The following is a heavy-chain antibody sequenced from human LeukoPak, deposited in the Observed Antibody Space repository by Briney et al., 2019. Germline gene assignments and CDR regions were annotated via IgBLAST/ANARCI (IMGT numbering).Heavy chain of an antibody. J-gene: IGHJ5*02. Sequence: GGSLRLSCAASGFTFSGFAMAWVRQTPGKGLEWVSDILAGGSTTYYADSVKGRFTISRDNPKNTLYLQMNSLRPDDTAVYFCAKDFNYGHGRWDVDPWGQGTLLPVP. CDR3: AKDFNYGHGRWDVDP. CDR2: ILAGGSTT. D-gene: IGHD4-17*01. CDR1: GFTFSGFA. V-gene: IGHV3-23*01.